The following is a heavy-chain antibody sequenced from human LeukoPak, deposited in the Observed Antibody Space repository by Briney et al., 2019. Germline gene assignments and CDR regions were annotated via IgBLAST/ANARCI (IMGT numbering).Heavy chain of an antibody. Sequence: SVKVSCKASGGTFSSYAISWVRQAPGQGLEWMGRIIPILGIANYAQKFQGRVTITADKSTSTAYMELSSLRSEDTAVYYCARHRLQNYYDSSGYLTGGEARYYYYYGMDVWGQGTTVTVS. CDR2: IIPILGIA. D-gene: IGHD3-22*01. V-gene: IGHV1-69*04. J-gene: IGHJ6*02. CDR3: ARHRLQNYYDSSGYLTGGEARYYYYYGMDV. CDR1: GGTFSSYA.